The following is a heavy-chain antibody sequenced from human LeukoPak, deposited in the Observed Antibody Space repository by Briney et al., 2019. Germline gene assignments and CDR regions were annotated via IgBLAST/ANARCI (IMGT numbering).Heavy chain of an antibody. CDR3: ARFAYGDYVLGYFQH. D-gene: IGHD4-17*01. J-gene: IGHJ1*01. CDR2: ISSSSSYI. CDR1: GFTFSSYS. Sequence: GGSLRLSCAASGFTFSSYSMNWVRQAPGKGLEWVSSISSSSSYIYYADSVKGRFTISRDNAKNSLYLQMNSLRAKDTAVYYCARFAYGDYVLGYFQHWGQGTLVTVSS. V-gene: IGHV3-21*01.